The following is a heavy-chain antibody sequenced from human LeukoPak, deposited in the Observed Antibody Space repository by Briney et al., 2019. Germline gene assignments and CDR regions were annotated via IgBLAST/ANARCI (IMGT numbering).Heavy chain of an antibody. CDR3: ARDGSHWSSFHY. CDR1: GGTFSSYA. CDR2: IIPIFGTA. V-gene: IGHV1-69*05. Sequence: SVKVSCKASGGTFSSYAISWVRQAPGQGLEWMGRIIPIFGTANYAQKFQGRVTITTDESTSTVYMELSSLRSDDTAVYYCARDGSHWSSFHYWGQGTLVIVSS. D-gene: IGHD6-19*01. J-gene: IGHJ4*02.